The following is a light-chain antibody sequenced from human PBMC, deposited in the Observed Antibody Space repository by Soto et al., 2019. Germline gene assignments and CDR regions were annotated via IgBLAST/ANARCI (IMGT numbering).Light chain of an antibody. J-gene: IGKJ3*01. CDR1: QGINSSY. V-gene: IGKV3-20*01. CDR3: QQIRSSPGIT. CDR2: GAS. Sequence: DIALTQSPGTLSSSPGERATLSCRASQGINSSYSAWYQQKSGQAPRLLFYGASSRATGIPDRFSGSGSGTDFTLTISSLEPEDFAVDYCQQIRSSPGITFGRGTIVDIK.